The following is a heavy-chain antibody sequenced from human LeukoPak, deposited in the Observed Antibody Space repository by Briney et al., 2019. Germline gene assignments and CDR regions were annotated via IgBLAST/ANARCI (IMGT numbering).Heavy chain of an antibody. Sequence: PGGSLRLSCAAYGFTFSSYSMNWVRQAPGKGLEWVSSISSSSSYIYYADSVKGRFTISRDNAKNSLYLQMNSLRAEDTAVYYCARVWDGPGSSIAARPVDYWGQGTLVTVSS. CDR1: GFTFSSYS. CDR2: ISSSSSYI. J-gene: IGHJ4*02. V-gene: IGHV3-21*01. CDR3: ARVWDGPGSSIAARPVDY. D-gene: IGHD6-6*01.